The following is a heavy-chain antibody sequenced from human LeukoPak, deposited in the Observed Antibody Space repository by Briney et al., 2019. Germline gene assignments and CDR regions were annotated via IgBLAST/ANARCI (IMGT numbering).Heavy chain of an antibody. CDR2: ISGSADIT. CDR1: GFTFATYA. CDR3: ARPGYSTGAFDY. J-gene: IGHJ4*02. Sequence: TGGSLRLSCAASGFTFATYAMSWVRQPPGKGLEWVSSISGSADITYYADSVKGRFTISRDNSKNTLYLQMNSLSAEDTAVYYCARPGYSTGAFDYWGQGTLVTVSS. V-gene: IGHV3-23*01. D-gene: IGHD6-25*01.